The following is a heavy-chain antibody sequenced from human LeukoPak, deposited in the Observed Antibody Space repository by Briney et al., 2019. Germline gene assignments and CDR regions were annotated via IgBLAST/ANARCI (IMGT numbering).Heavy chain of an antibody. V-gene: IGHV3-30*04. Sequence: GGSLRLSCAASGFTFSSYAMHWVRQAPGKGLEWVAVISYDGSNKYYADSVKGRFTISRDNSENTLYLQMNSLRAEDTAVYYCARWGYGYWGQGTLVTVSS. J-gene: IGHJ4*02. CDR3: ARWGYGY. D-gene: IGHD5-12*01. CDR1: GFTFSSYA. CDR2: ISYDGSNK.